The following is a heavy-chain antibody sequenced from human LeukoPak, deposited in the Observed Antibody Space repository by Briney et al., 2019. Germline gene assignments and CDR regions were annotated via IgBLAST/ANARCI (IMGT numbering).Heavy chain of an antibody. Sequence: ASVKVSCKASGYTFTGYYMHWVRQAPGQGLGWMGWINPNSGGTNYAQKFQGRVTMTRDTSISTAYMELSRLRSDDTAVYYCARDPSHMCSSTSCNDYYYYYMDVWGKGTTVTVSS. CDR2: INPNSGGT. J-gene: IGHJ6*03. V-gene: IGHV1-2*02. CDR3: ARDPSHMCSSTSCNDYYYYYMDV. CDR1: GYTFTGYY. D-gene: IGHD2-2*01.